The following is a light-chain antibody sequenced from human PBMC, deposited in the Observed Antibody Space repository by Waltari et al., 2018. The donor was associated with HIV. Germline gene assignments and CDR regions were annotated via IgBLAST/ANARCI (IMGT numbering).Light chain of an antibody. V-gene: IGKV3-20*01. CDR3: QQYGSSPPYT. J-gene: IGKJ2*01. CDR2: GAS. Sequence: EIVLTQSPGTLSLSPGERATLACRASQSVSRSYLAWYQQKPGQAPRLLIYGASSRATGIPDRFSGSRSGTDFTLTISRLEPEDFAVYYCQQYGSSPPYTFGQGTKLEIK. CDR1: QSVSRSY.